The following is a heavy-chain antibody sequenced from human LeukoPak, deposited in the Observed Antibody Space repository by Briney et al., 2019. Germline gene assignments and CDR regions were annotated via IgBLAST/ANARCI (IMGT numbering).Heavy chain of an antibody. J-gene: IGHJ4*02. CDR3: ARLRFDFWSGYTHPYFDY. CDR1: GGSVSSSRYY. Sequence: SSETLSLACTVSGGSVSSSRYYWGWVRLPPGKGLEWIGSIYYSGTIYYNPSLKSRVTISVDTSKIQFSLKLSSVAATDTAVYFCARLRFDFWSGYTHPYFDYWGQGTLVTVSS. CDR2: IYYSGTI. D-gene: IGHD3-3*01. V-gene: IGHV4-39*01.